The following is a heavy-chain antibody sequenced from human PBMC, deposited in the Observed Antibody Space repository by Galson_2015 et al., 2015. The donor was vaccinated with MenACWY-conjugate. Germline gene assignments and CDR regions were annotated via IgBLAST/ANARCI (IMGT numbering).Heavy chain of an antibody. CDR2: IQSKNYGAHT. CDR1: GFTFSNYL. J-gene: IGHJ4*02. CDR3: SRADHRYCSRTNCPFDH. V-gene: IGHV3-49*04. Sequence: SLRLSCAASGFTFSNYLMGWVRQAPGKGLEWVGYIQSKNYGAHTQYAASVEGRFTISRDDSRSIAYLQMNRLQTEDTAVYYCSRADHRYCSRTNCPFDHWGQGTLVTVSS. D-gene: IGHD2-2*01.